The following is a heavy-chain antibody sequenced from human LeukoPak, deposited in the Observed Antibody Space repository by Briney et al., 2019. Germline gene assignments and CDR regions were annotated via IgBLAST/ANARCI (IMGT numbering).Heavy chain of an antibody. J-gene: IGHJ4*02. V-gene: IGHV4-34*01. CDR2: INHSGST. CDR3: ARWVGGPPDY. CDR1: GGSFSGYY. Sequence: SETLSLTCAVYGGSFSGYYWSWIRQPPGKGLEWIGEINHSGSTNYNPSLKGRVTISVDTSKNQFSLKLSSVTAADTAVYYCARWVGGPPDYWGQGTLVTVSS. D-gene: IGHD6-25*01.